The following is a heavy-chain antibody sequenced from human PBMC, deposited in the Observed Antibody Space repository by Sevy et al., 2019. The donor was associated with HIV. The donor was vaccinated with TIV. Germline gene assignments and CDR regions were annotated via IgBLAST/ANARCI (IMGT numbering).Heavy chain of an antibody. CDR3: VRQDLATAAPRPY. D-gene: IGHD6-6*01. Sequence: SETLSLTCTVHGEPFSGYYWSWIRQPPGKGLEWIGEINHSGITHYNPSLKSRVTLSVDMSKNHFSLKLSSVTAADTAVYYCVRQDLATAAPRPYWGQGSLVTVSS. J-gene: IGHJ4*02. CDR1: GEPFSGYY. CDR2: INHSGIT. V-gene: IGHV4-34*01.